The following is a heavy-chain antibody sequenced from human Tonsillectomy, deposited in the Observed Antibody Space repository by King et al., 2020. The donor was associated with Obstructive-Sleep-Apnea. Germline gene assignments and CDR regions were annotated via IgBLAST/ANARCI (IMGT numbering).Heavy chain of an antibody. Sequence: VQLVESGGGLVQPGGSLRLSCAASGFTFSSYAMSWVRQAPGKGLEWVSAISGSGGSTYYADSVKGRFTISRDNSKNTLYLQMNSLRAEDTAVYYCAKEPRNPYFAAFCYFDYWGQGTLVTVSS. V-gene: IGHV3-23*04. CDR1: GFTFSSYA. D-gene: IGHD1-14*01. J-gene: IGHJ4*02. CDR2: ISGSGGST. CDR3: AKEPRNPYFAAFCYFDY.